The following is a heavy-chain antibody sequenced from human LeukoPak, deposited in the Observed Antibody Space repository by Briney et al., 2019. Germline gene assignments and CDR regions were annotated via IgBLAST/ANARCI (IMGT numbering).Heavy chain of an antibody. Sequence: ASVKVSCKASGGTFSSYAISWVRQAPGQGLEWMGGIIPIFGTANYAQKFQGRVTITTDESTSTAYMELSSLRSEDTAVYYCARVTYDYGDQGGYWGQGTLATVSS. CDR3: ARVTYDYGDQGGY. V-gene: IGHV1-69*05. CDR2: IIPIFGTA. D-gene: IGHD4-17*01. J-gene: IGHJ4*02. CDR1: GGTFSSYA.